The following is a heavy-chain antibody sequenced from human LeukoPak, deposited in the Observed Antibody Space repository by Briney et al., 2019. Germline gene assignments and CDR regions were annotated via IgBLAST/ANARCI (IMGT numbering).Heavy chain of an antibody. CDR3: ARLLRSGSYDSSGYTPFDY. D-gene: IGHD3-22*01. Sequence: PAETQSLTCTVSGGSMSAYYWSWIRQPPGKGLEWIGYIYYSGITNYNPSLKSRVSVSVDTSKNQFSLKLSSVTAADTAVYYCARLLRSGSYDSSGYTPFDYWGQGTLFSASS. CDR1: GGSMSAYY. J-gene: IGHJ4*02. V-gene: IGHV4-59*01. CDR2: IYYSGIT.